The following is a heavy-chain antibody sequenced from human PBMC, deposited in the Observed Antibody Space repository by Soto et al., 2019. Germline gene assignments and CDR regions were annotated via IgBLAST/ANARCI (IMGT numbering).Heavy chain of an antibody. D-gene: IGHD5-18*01. J-gene: IGHJ4*02. CDR3: ARDPGVPGYTYAYYFDY. CDR2: IYYSGST. Sequence: SETLSLTCTVSGGSISSGGYYWSWIRQHPGKGLEWIGYIYYSGSTYYNPSLKSRVTISVDTSKNQFSLKLSSVTAADTAVYYCARDPGVPGYTYAYYFDYWGQGTLVTVSS. CDR1: GGSISSGGYY. V-gene: IGHV4-31*03.